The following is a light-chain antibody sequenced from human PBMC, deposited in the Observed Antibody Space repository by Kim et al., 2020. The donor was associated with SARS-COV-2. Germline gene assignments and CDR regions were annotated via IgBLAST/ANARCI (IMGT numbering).Light chain of an antibody. J-gene: IGKJ1*01. V-gene: IGKV1-17*01. Sequence: ASVGDRVTITCRASQDIGSSLGWYQQKPGKAPKRLIYTVSSLQSGVPSRFSGSGSGTEFTLTINSLQPEDFATYYCLQHYDYSWTFGQGTKVDIK. CDR3: LQHYDYSWT. CDR2: TVS. CDR1: QDIGSS.